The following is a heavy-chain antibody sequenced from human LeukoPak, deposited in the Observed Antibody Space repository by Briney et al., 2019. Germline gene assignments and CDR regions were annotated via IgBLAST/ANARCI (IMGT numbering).Heavy chain of an antibody. CDR3: VRHRQWLLFPDY. V-gene: IGHV4-39*01. Sequence: SETLSLTCTVSGDSISINYNWGWIRQPPRKGLEWIGSIFYSGATYYSPSLKSRVTISVDTSKNQFSLKLSSMTAADTAVYYCVRHRQWLLFPDYWGQGTLVTVSS. CDR2: IFYSGAT. D-gene: IGHD6-19*01. J-gene: IGHJ4*02. CDR1: GDSISINYN.